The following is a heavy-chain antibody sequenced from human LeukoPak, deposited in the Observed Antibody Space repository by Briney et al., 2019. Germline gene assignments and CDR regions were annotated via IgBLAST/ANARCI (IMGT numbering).Heavy chain of an antibody. CDR3: ASGGYCSTTSCYPNWFDP. V-gene: IGHV4-59*01. Sequence: PSETLSLTCTVSGGSISSYYWSWIRQPPGKGLEWIGYIYYSGSTNYNPSLKSRVTLSIDTSKNQFSLKLSSVTAADTAMYYCASGGYCSTTSCYPNWFDPWGQGTLVTVSS. D-gene: IGHD2-2*01. CDR2: IYYSGST. CDR1: GGSISSYY. J-gene: IGHJ5*02.